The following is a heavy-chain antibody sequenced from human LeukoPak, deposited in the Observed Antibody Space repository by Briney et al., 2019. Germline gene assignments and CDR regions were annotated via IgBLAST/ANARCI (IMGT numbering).Heavy chain of an antibody. J-gene: IGHJ5*02. V-gene: IGHV4-31*03. CDR3: ARWQGPNMFDP. Sequence: SETLSLTCTVSGGSISSGGYYWSWIRQHPGKGLEWIGYIYYSGSTYYNPSLKSRVTISVDTSKNQFSLKLSSVTAADTPVYYCARWQGPNMFDPWGQGTLVTVSS. CDR2: IYYSGST. CDR1: GGSISSGGYY.